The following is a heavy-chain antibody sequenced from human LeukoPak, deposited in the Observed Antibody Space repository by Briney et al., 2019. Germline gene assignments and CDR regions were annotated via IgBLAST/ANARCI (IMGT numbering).Heavy chain of an antibody. CDR2: ISAYNGNT. D-gene: IGHD3-22*01. J-gene: IGHJ3*02. Sequence: ASVKVSCKASGYTFTSYGISWVRQAPGQGLEWVGWISAYNGNTNYAQKLQGRVTMTTDTSASTAYMELRSLRSDDTAVYYCARVGHYYDSSGYYLDAFDIWGQGTMVTVSS. V-gene: IGHV1-18*01. CDR3: ARVGHYYDSSGYYLDAFDI. CDR1: GYTFTSYG.